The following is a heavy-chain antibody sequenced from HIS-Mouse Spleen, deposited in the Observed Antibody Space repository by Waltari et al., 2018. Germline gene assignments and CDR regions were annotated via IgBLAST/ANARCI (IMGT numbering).Heavy chain of an antibody. J-gene: IGHJ2*01. V-gene: IGHV4-39*07. CDR1: GGSISSSSYY. CDR2: IYSSCST. D-gene: IGHD6-13*01. Sequence: QLQLQESGPGLVKPSETLSLTCTVSGGSISSSSYYWGWIRQPPGKGLEWIGSIYSSCSTYYNPSLKSRVTISVDTSKNQFSLKLSSVTAADTAVYYCAREIPYSSSWYDWYFDLWGRGTLVTVSS. CDR3: AREIPYSSSWYDWYFDL.